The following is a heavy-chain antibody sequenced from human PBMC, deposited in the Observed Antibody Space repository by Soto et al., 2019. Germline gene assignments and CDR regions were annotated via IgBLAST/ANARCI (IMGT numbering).Heavy chain of an antibody. D-gene: IGHD3-9*01. CDR2: ISAYNGDT. Sequence: SVKVSCKASGYTFTSYGINWVRQAPGQGLEWMGWISAYNGDTNYAQKLQGRVTMTTDTSTSTAYMELRSLISDDTAVYYCARDRNAVTGYTYYYYYGMDVWGQGTTVTVSS. CDR3: ARDRNAVTGYTYYYYYGMDV. CDR1: GYTFTSYG. V-gene: IGHV1-18*01. J-gene: IGHJ6*02.